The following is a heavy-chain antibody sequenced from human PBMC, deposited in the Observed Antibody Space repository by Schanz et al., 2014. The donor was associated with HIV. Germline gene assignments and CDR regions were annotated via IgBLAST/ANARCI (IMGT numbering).Heavy chain of an antibody. Sequence: QVHLQQWGAGLLKPSETLSLTCAVYGGSFSGYYWSWIRQPPGKGLEWIGEINHSGSTNYRPSLKGRAPISVDASKRRFSLNRASVTAADTAVYYCARGVRRDCRTPDCNTGWFDPWGQGTLVTVSS. V-gene: IGHV4-34*02. CDR1: GGSFSGYY. CDR3: ARGVRRDCRTPDCNTGWFDP. J-gene: IGHJ5*02. D-gene: IGHD2-15*01. CDR2: INHSGST.